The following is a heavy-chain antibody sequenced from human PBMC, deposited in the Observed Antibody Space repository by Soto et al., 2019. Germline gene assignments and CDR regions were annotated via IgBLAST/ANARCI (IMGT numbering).Heavy chain of an antibody. CDR3: AREENCRGGTCYSEYFHH. Sequence: ASVKVSCKTSGYIFTAYSMHWVRQAPGQGLEWMGVVNPSGGRAHYAQSFEGRVTLTRDTSTSTFYMELSSLRSEDTAVYYCAREENCRGGTCYSEYFHHWGQGTLVTSPQ. CDR1: GYIFTAYS. V-gene: IGHV1-46*01. D-gene: IGHD2-15*01. J-gene: IGHJ1*01. CDR2: VNPSGGRA.